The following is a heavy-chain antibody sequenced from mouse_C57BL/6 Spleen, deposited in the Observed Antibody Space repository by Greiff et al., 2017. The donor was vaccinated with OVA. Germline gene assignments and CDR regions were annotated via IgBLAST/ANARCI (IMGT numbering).Heavy chain of an antibody. J-gene: IGHJ4*01. CDR3: ARYIGGYYVDYYAMDY. CDR1: GFTFTDYY. CDR2: IRNKANGYTT. Sequence: EVKLMESGGGLVQPGGSLSLSCAASGFTFTDYYMSWVRQPPGKALEWLGFIRNKANGYTTEYSASVKGRFTISRDNSQSILYLQMNALRAEDSATYYCARYIGGYYVDYYAMDYWGQGTSVTVSS. V-gene: IGHV7-3*01. D-gene: IGHD2-3*01.